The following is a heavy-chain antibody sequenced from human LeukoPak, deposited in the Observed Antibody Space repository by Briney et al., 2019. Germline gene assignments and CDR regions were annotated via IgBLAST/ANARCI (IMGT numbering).Heavy chain of an antibody. CDR2: ISGSGGST. Sequence: GGSLRLSCAASGFTFSSYAMSWVRQAPGKGLEWVSAISGSGGSTYYADSVKGRFTISRDNSMNTLYLQMNSLRAEDTAVYYCAKDWSLGFLEWFLYDYWGQGTLVTVSS. D-gene: IGHD3-3*01. V-gene: IGHV3-23*01. CDR1: GFTFSSYA. CDR3: AKDWSLGFLEWFLYDY. J-gene: IGHJ4*02.